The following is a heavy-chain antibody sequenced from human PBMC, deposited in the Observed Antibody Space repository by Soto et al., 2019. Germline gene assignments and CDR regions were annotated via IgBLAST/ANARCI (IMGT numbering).Heavy chain of an antibody. CDR1: GYSFTSYW. CDR3: PRVSIAPLRYNYGMEV. J-gene: IGHJ6*02. D-gene: IGHD6-6*01. V-gene: IGHV5-10-1*01. Sequence: GESLKISCKGPGYSFTSYWISWVRQMPGKGLEWMGRIDSSDSYTNYSPSFQGHVTISADKSISTAYLPWSSLKASDTAMYYCPRVSIAPLRYNYGMEVWGRGTTVTGS. CDR2: IDSSDSYT.